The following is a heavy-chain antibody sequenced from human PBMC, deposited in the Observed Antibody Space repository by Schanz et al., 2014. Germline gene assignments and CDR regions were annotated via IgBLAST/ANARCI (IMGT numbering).Heavy chain of an antibody. CDR3: ARDGDRFYHNYYMDV. V-gene: IGHV3-33*01. D-gene: IGHD4-17*01. CDR2: IWSDGSGK. Sequence: QVQLVESGGGVVQFGRSLRLSCVASGFTFSSYGMHWVRQAPGKGLEWVAVIWSDGSGKYYADSVKGRFTVSRDNARNSLYLHMNTLGAEDTAVYYCARDGDRFYHNYYMDVWGKGTTVTVSS. J-gene: IGHJ6*03. CDR1: GFTFSSYG.